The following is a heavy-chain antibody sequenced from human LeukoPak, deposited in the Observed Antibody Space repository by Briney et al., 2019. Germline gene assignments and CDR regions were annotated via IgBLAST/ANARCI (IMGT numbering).Heavy chain of an antibody. CDR3: AREMLERRPDY. Sequence: SETLSLTCAVSGYSISSGYYWGWIRQPPGKGLEWIGSIYHSGSTHYNPSLKSRVTISVDTSKNQFSLKLSSVTAADTAVYYCAREMLERRPDYWGQGTLVTVSS. J-gene: IGHJ4*02. CDR1: GYSISSGYY. D-gene: IGHD1-1*01. CDR2: IYHSGST. V-gene: IGHV4-38-2*02.